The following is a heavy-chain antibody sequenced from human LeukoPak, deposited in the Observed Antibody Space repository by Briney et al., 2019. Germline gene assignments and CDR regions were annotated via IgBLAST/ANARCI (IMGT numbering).Heavy chain of an antibody. D-gene: IGHD3/OR15-3a*01. V-gene: IGHV3-66*03. CDR1: GFRVSDYY. CDR3: ARDRAANQDWVEFDP. J-gene: IGHJ5*02. CDR2: IRDSGEA. Sequence: GGSLRLSCAVSGFRVSDYYTSWVRQAPGKGLEWVGLIRDSGEAFYADFARGRFAISRDESENTLHLQMNCLRVEDTAVYFCARDRAANQDWVEFDPWGQGTPVIVSS.